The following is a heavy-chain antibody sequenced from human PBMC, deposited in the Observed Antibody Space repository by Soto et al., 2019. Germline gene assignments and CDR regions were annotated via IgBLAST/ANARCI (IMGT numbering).Heavy chain of an antibody. CDR3: ARDSVRFLEHFSKDYFDY. CDR1: GFTFSDYG. V-gene: IGHV3-33*08. Sequence: QVHLVESGGGVVQPGGSLRLSCAGSGFTFSDYGMHWVRQAPGKGLEWVAVLWYDGSSEYYTDSVRGRFTISRVNSKNTLYLQMNNLRDEDTGVYYCARDSVRFLEHFSKDYFDYWGQGTRVTVSS. J-gene: IGHJ4*02. CDR2: LWYDGSSE. D-gene: IGHD3-3*01.